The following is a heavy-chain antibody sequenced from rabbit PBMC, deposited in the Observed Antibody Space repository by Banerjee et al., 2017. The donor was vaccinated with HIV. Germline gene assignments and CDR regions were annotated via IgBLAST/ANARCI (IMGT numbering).Heavy chain of an antibody. CDR1: GFSFSGRHY. J-gene: IGHJ4*01. CDR3: ARDGAGSSYYSGFSL. Sequence: QSLEESGGDLVKPGASLTLTCTASGFSFSGRHYMCWVRPAPGKGLEWIACIDTGDGGSTAYASWAKGRFTISKTSSTTVTLQMTSLTAADTATYFCARDGAGSSYYSGFSLWGQGTLVTVS. V-gene: IGHV1S40*01. CDR2: IDTGDGGST. D-gene: IGHD8-1*01.